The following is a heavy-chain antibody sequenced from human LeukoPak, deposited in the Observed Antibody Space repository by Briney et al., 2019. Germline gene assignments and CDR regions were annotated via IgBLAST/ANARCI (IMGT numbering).Heavy chain of an antibody. CDR3: AREDHSNYEY. CDR1: GFSFSRYW. Sequence: GGSLRLSCVASGFSFSRYWMAWVRQAPGKGREGVASIKQDGSEKFYADSVKGRFTISKDNAHNPLYLQMTSLRGEDTAVYYCAREDHSNYEYWGQRTSVTVSS. D-gene: IGHD4-11*01. V-gene: IGHV3-7*01. CDR2: IKQDGSEK. J-gene: IGHJ4*02.